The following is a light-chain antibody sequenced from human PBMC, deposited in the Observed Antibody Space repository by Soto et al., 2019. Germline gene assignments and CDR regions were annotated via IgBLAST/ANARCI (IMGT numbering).Light chain of an antibody. CDR3: MQSTQLSPT. J-gene: IGKJ5*01. V-gene: IGKV2D-29*02. CDR1: HSLLHITGETF. Sequence: DVVMTQTPLSLSVAPGQPASISCKSSHSLLHITGETFLFWYLQKPGQSPQLLIYEVSTRVSGVPDRLSGSGSGTDFTLEISRVETDDVGIYYCMQSTQLSPTFGQGTRLEIK. CDR2: EVS.